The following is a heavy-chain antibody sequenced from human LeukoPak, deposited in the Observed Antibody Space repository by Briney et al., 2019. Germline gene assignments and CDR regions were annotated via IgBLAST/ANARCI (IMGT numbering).Heavy chain of an antibody. V-gene: IGHV4-59*01. J-gene: IGHJ3*02. CDR1: GGSISSYY. CDR2: IYYSGST. Sequence: SETLSLTCTVSGGSISSYYWSWIRQPRGKGLEWIGYIYYSGSTNYNPSLKSRVTISVDTSKNQFSLKLSSMTAADAAVYYCARLPVVVVAAPKKNAFDIWGQGTMVTVSS. CDR3: ARLPVVVVAAPKKNAFDI. D-gene: IGHD2-15*01.